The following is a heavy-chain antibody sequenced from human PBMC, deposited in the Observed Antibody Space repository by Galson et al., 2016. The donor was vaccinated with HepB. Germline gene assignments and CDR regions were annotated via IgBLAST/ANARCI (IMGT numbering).Heavy chain of an antibody. V-gene: IGHV1-46*01. J-gene: IGHJ4*02. CDR1: GYSFTTYY. CDR3: ARAYKYSSGWSRPMPLDN. Sequence: SVKVSCKASGYSFTTYYMCWVRQAPGQGLEWMGKINPSGGSTTYAQNFQGRVTMTRDTSTSTVFMELSSLRSEDTAIYYCARAYKYSSGWSRPMPLDNWGQGTLVTVSS. D-gene: IGHD6-19*01. CDR2: INPSGGST.